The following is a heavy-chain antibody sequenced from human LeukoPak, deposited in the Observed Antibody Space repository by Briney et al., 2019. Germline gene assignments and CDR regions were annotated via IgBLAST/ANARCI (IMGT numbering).Heavy chain of an antibody. D-gene: IGHD1-26*01. J-gene: IGHJ6*04. CDR3: ARCPHDSRSDYDVYSYMDV. Sequence: SETLSLTCTVSGHSLHSGYHWGWIRPPPGQGLERIGSINWSGNSYFNPSLKIRLTISVDTSKNQFSLRHSSVTAADTAIYYCARCPHDSRSDYDVYSYMDVWGKGTTVAVSS. CDR2: INWSGNS. V-gene: IGHV4-38-2*02. CDR1: GHSLHSGYH.